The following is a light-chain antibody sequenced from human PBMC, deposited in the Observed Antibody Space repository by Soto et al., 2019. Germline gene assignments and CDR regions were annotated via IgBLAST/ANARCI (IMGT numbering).Light chain of an antibody. CDR1: SSNIGSNY. CDR2: SNN. V-gene: IGLV1-47*02. Sequence: QAVVTQPPSASGTPGQRVTISCSGSSSNIGSNYVYWYQQLPGTAPKLLIYSNNQRPSGVPDRISGSKSGTSSSLAISGLRSEDEADYYCAAWDDSLSGPVFGGGTKLTVL. J-gene: IGLJ3*02. CDR3: AAWDDSLSGPV.